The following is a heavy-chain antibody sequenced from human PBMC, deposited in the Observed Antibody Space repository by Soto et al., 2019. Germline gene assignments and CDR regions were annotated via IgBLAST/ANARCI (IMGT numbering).Heavy chain of an antibody. CDR3: ARDVGYCSGGSCYSSFWFDP. CDR1: GYTFTGYY. Sequence: GASVKVSCKASGYTFTGYYMHWVRQAPGQGLEWMGWINPNSGGTNYAQKFQGWVTMTRDTSISTAYMELSRLRSDDTAVYYCARDVGYCSGGSCYSSFWFDPWGPGTLVTVS. D-gene: IGHD2-15*01. V-gene: IGHV1-2*04. CDR2: INPNSGGT. J-gene: IGHJ5*02.